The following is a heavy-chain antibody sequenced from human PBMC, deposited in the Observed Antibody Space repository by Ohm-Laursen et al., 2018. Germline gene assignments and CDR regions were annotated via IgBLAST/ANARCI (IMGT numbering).Heavy chain of an antibody. CDR3: ARGGSGYCSGGSCGEVSAVYYYYGMDV. Sequence: GASVKVSCKASGGTFTSYAISWVRQAPGQGLEWMGGIIPIFGTANYAQKFQGRVTITADKSTSTAYMELSSLRSEDTAVYYCARGGSGYCSGGSCGEVSAVYYYYGMDVWGQGTTVTVSS. CDR2: IIPIFGTA. D-gene: IGHD2-15*01. V-gene: IGHV1-69*06. J-gene: IGHJ6*02. CDR1: GGTFTSYA.